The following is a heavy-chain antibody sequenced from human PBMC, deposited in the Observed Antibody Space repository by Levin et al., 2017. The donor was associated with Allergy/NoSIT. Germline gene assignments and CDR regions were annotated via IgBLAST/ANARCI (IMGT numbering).Heavy chain of an antibody. J-gene: IGHJ6*03. CDR2: IYPGDSDT. CDR1: GYSFTSYW. CDR3: ARRGNRDYYYYTDV. D-gene: IGHD2/OR15-2a*01. V-gene: IGHV5-51*01. Sequence: GGSLRLSCQGSGYSFTSYWIGWVRQMPGKGLEWMGIIYPGDSDTRYSPSFQGQVTISADKSKSTAYLQWSSLKASDTAIYYCARRGNRDYYYYTDVWGKGTTVTVSS.